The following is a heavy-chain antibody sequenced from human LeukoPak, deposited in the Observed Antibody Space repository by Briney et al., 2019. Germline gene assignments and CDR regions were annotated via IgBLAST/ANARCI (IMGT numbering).Heavy chain of an antibody. J-gene: IGHJ6*03. D-gene: IGHD4-11*01. V-gene: IGHV4-4*07. CDR3: AREKINPTVTTYYYYYYMDV. CDR1: GGSISSYY. CDR2: IYTSGST. Sequence: SETLSLTCTVSGGSISSYYWSWIRQPAGKGLEWIGRIYTSGSTNYNPSLKSRVTMSVDTSKNQFSLKLSSVTAADTAVYYCAREKINPTVTTYYYYYYMDVWGKGTTVTVSS.